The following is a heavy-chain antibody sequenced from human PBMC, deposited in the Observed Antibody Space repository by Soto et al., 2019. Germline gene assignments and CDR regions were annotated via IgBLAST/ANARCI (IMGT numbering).Heavy chain of an antibody. V-gene: IGHV4-30-2*01. D-gene: IGHD2-2*01. CDR3: ARVPTP. CDR1: GGSISSGGYS. J-gene: IGHJ5*02. CDR2: IYHSGST. Sequence: SGTLSLTCAVSGGSISSGGYSWSWIRQPPGKGLEWIGYIYHSGSTYYNSSLKSRVTISVDRSKNQFSLKLSSVTAADTAVYYCARVPTPWGQGTLVTVSS.